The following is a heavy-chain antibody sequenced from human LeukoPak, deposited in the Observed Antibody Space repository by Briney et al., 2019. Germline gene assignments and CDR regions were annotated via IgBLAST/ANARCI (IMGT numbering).Heavy chain of an antibody. Sequence: GGSLRLSCAASGFTFSSYSMNWVRQAPGKGLEWVSSISSSSSYIYYADSVKGRFTISRDNAKSSLYLQMNSLRAEDTAVYYCARAQWGYYDSSGYPYAFDIWGQGTMVTVSS. CDR2: ISSSSSYI. D-gene: IGHD3-22*01. CDR3: ARAQWGYYDSSGYPYAFDI. V-gene: IGHV3-21*01. J-gene: IGHJ3*02. CDR1: GFTFSSYS.